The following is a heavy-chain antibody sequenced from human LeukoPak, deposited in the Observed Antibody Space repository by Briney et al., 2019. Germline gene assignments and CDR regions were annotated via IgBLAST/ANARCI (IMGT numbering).Heavy chain of an antibody. Sequence: SETLSLTCTVSGGSISSSSYYWGWIRQPPGKGLEWIGSIYYSGSTYYHPSLKSRVTISVDTSKNQFSLKLSSVTAADTAVYYCARRVITIFGVVINYGMDVWGQGTTVTVSS. D-gene: IGHD3-3*01. V-gene: IGHV4-39*01. CDR1: GGSISSSSYY. J-gene: IGHJ6*02. CDR2: IYYSGST. CDR3: ARRVITIFGVVINYGMDV.